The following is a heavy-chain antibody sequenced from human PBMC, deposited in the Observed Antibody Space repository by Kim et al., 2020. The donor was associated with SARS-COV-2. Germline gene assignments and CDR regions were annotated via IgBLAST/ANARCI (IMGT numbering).Heavy chain of an antibody. CDR3: ARDRTGYYYGMDV. J-gene: IGHJ6*02. V-gene: IGHV3-33*01. Sequence: DNADSGKGRFTISRDNPKNTGYREMNSRRVEDTAVYYCARDRTGYYYGMDVWGQGTTVTVSS.